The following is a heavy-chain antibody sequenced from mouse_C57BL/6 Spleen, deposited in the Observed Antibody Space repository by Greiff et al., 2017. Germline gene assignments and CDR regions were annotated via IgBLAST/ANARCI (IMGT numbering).Heavy chain of an antibody. Sequence: VQLQQPGAELVKPGASVKLSCKASGYTFTSYWMQWVKQRPGQGLEWIGEIDPSDSYTNYNQKFKGKATLTVDTSSSTAYMQLSSLTSEDSAVYYCARLGGNYVAWFAYWGQGTLVTVSA. D-gene: IGHD2-1*01. CDR3: ARLGGNYVAWFAY. V-gene: IGHV1-50*01. CDR1: GYTFTSYW. J-gene: IGHJ3*01. CDR2: IDPSDSYT.